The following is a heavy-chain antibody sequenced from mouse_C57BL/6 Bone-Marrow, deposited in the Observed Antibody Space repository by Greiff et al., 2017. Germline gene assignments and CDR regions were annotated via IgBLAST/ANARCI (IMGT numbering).Heavy chain of an antibody. J-gene: IGHJ4*01. CDR3: ARCRYGSDYAMDY. CDR1: GYAFSSSW. V-gene: IGHV1-82*01. D-gene: IGHD1-1*01. CDR2: IYPGDGDT. Sequence: VKLMESGPELVKPGASVKISCKASGYAFSSSWMNWVKQRPGKGLEWIGRIYPGDGDTKYNGKFKGKATLTAEKSSSTAYMQLSSLTSEDSAVYFCARCRYGSDYAMDYWGQGTSVTVSS.